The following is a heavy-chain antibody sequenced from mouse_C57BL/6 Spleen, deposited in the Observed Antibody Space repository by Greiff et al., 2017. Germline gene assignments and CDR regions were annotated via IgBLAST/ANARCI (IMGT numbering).Heavy chain of an antibody. D-gene: IGHD2-2*01. CDR2: IDPSDSYT. Sequence: QVQLQQPGAELVKPGASVKLSCKASGYTFTSYWMQWVKQRPGQGLEWIGEIDPSDSYTNYNQKFKGKATLTVDTSSSTDYMQLSSLTSEDSAVYYCASRYGYLFAYWGQGTLVTVSA. J-gene: IGHJ3*01. CDR3: ASRYGYLFAY. CDR1: GYTFTSYW. V-gene: IGHV1-50*01.